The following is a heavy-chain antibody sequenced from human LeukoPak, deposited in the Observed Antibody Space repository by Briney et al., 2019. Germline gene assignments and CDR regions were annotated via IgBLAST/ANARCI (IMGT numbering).Heavy chain of an antibody. CDR2: IGPNGGDA. D-gene: IGHD2-2*01. J-gene: IGHJ2*01. CDR3: AKGRPTTLGYCGRSICADWYFDL. V-gene: IGHV3-64D*06. CDR1: GFTFSNYA. Sequence: PGRSLRLSCSASGFTFSNYAMNWFHQAPGKGLEYVSVIGPNGGDAYYADSVKGRFTISRDNSKNTLYLQMSSLRAEDTAVYYCAKGRPTTLGYCGRSICADWYFDLWGRGTLLSVSS.